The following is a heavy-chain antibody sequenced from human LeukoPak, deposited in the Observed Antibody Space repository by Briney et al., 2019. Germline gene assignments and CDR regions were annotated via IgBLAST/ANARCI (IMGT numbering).Heavy chain of an antibody. CDR2: IIPILGIA. CDR1: GGTFSSYA. V-gene: IGHV1-69*04. CDR3: ARDFVRLGDGYNRFPFDY. D-gene: IGHD5-24*01. Sequence: GASVKVSCKASGGTFSSYAISWVRQAPGQGLEWMGRIIPILGIANYAQKFQGRVTITADKSTSTAYMELSSLRSEDTAVHYCARDFVRLGDGYNRFPFDYWGQGTLVTVSS. J-gene: IGHJ4*02.